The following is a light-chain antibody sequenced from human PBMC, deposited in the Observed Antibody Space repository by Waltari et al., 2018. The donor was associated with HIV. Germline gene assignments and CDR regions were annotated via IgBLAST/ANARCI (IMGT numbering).Light chain of an antibody. CDR3: QQRNSWPPDVT. CDR2: DAS. CDR1: QSVSSY. V-gene: IGKV3-11*01. Sequence: EIVLTQSPAILYSTPGERVTLSCRASQSVSSYLAWYQQKPGQAPRLLMYDASSRATGIPARFSGSGSGKDFTRTISSLEPEEFAVYYCQQRNSWPPDVTFGPGTKVDIK. J-gene: IGKJ3*01.